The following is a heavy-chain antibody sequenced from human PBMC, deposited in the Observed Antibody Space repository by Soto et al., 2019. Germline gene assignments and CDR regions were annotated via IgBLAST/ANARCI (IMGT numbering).Heavy chain of an antibody. CDR1: GFTFSSYG. CDR2: IWYDGSNK. J-gene: IGHJ5*02. D-gene: IGHD6-19*01. CDR3: ARDRGGKQWTKNWFDP. Sequence: QVQLVESGGGVVQPGRSLRLSCAASGFTFSSYGMHWVRQAPGKGLEWVAVIWYDGSNKYYADSVKGRFTISRDNSKNTLYLQMNSLRAEDTALYYCARDRGGKQWTKNWFDPWGQGTLVTASS. V-gene: IGHV3-33*01.